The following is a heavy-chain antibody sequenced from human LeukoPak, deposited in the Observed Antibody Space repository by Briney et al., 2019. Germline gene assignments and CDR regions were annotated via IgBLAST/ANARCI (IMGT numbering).Heavy chain of an antibody. V-gene: IGHV1-2*02. D-gene: IGHD3-22*01. Sequence: ASVKVSCKASGYTFTGYYMHWGRQAPGQGLEWMGWINPNSGGTNYAQKFQGRVTMTRDTSISTAYMELSRLRSDDTAVYYCAKSSGYYFVCYYYYMDVWGKGTTVTVSS. CDR1: GYTFTGYY. J-gene: IGHJ6*03. CDR2: INPNSGGT. CDR3: AKSSGYYFVCYYYYMDV.